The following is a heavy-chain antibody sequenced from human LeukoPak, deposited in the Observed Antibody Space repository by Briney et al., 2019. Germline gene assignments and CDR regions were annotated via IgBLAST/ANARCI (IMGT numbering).Heavy chain of an antibody. CDR1: GGSISSYY. V-gene: IGHV4-59*12. D-gene: IGHD5-18*01. Sequence: SETLSLTCTVSGGSISSYYWSWIRQPPGKGLEWIGYIYYSGSTNYNPSLKGRVTISVDTSKNQFSLKLSSVTAADTAVYYCARGEDTAMVTFDYWGQGTLVTVSS. J-gene: IGHJ4*02. CDR3: ARGEDTAMVTFDY. CDR2: IYYSGST.